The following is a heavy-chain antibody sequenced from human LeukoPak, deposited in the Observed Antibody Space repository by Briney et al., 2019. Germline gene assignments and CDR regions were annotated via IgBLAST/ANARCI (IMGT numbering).Heavy chain of an antibody. D-gene: IGHD4-17*01. CDR2: IYHSGIT. CDR1: DYSISSGYGYY. Sequence: SETLSLTCTVSDYSISSGYGYYWGWIRQPPGKGLEWIGNIYHSGITYYNHFNSSLKSRVTISIDTSKNQFSLKLSSVTAADTAVYYCARASPYGDLSYYYYYMDVWGKGTTVTISS. CDR3: ARASPYGDLSYYYYYMDV. V-gene: IGHV4-38-2*02. J-gene: IGHJ6*03.